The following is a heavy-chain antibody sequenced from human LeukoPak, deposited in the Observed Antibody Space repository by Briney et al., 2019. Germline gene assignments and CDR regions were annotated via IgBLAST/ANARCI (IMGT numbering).Heavy chain of an antibody. J-gene: IGHJ4*02. Sequence: ASVKVSCKASGGTFSSYAISWVRQAPGQGLEWMGRIIPIFGTAHYAQKFQGRVTITTDESTSTAYMELSSLRSEDTAVYYCARAGGSYNYFDYWGQGTLVTVSS. CDR1: GGTFSSYA. V-gene: IGHV1-69*05. CDR2: IIPIFGTA. CDR3: ARAGGSYNYFDY. D-gene: IGHD1-26*01.